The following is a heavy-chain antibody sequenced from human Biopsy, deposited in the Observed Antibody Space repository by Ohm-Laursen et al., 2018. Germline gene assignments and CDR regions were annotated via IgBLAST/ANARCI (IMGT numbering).Heavy chain of an antibody. V-gene: IGHV4-4*07. CDR1: GASMTGYF. Sequence: TLSLTCTVSGASMTGYFWTWVRQPSGKGLEWIGHIYTIGDTTYNPSLESRVTVSLDTSKNQFSLKMTSLTAADTAVYFCAREDEGLLRALDLWGQGTMVTVSS. D-gene: IGHD3-3*01. CDR3: AREDEGLLRALDL. CDR2: IYTIGDT. J-gene: IGHJ3*01.